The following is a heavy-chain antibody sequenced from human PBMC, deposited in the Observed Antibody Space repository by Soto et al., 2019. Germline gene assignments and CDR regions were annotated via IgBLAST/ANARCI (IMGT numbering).Heavy chain of an antibody. CDR2: IYYSGST. CDR1: GGSISSGGYY. CDR3: ARERGFYYDSSGYLDY. V-gene: IGHV4-31*03. D-gene: IGHD3-22*01. Sequence: SETLSLTCTVSGGSISSGGYYWSWIRQHPGKGLEWIGYIYYSGSTYYNPSLKSRVTISVDTSKNQFSLKLSSVTAADTAVYYCARERGFYYDSSGYLDYWGQGTLVTVSS. J-gene: IGHJ4*02.